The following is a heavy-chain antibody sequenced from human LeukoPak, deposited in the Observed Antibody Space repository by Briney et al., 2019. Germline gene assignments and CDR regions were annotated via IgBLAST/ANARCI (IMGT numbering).Heavy chain of an antibody. D-gene: IGHD4-17*01. CDR2: INPNSGGT. CDR3: ARDYGDYGVIDNSFDP. J-gene: IGHJ5*02. Sequence: ASVKVSCKASGYTFTGYYMPWVRQAPGQGLEWMGWINPNSGGTNYAQKFQGRVTMTRDTSISTAYMELSRLRSDDTAVYYCARDYGDYGVIDNSFDPWGQGTLVTVSS. V-gene: IGHV1-2*02. CDR1: GYTFTGYY.